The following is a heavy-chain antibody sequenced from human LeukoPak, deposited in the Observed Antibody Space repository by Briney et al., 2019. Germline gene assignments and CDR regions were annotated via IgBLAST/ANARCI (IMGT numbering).Heavy chain of an antibody. V-gene: IGHV3-30*18. D-gene: IGHD3-10*01. J-gene: IGHJ4*02. Sequence: GGSLRLSCAASGFTFSSYGMHWVRQAPGKGLEWVAVISYDGSDKYYTDSVKGRFTISRDNSKNTLYLQMNSLRAEDTAVYYCAKDLTYFGDKTFDYWGQGTLVTVSS. CDR3: AKDLTYFGDKTFDY. CDR2: ISYDGSDK. CDR1: GFTFSSYG.